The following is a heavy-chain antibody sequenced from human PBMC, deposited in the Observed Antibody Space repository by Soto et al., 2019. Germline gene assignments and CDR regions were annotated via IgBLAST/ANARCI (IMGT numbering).Heavy chain of an antibody. Sequence: QVQLQESGPGLVKPSQTLSLTCTVSGGSISSGDYYWNWIRQPPGKGLEWIGYIHSSGSTYYNPSLKSRVTIAVATSQHQFSLQLTSVTAADTAVYYCASPTGGDYWGQGTLVTVSS. V-gene: IGHV4-30-4*01. CDR3: ASPTGGDY. CDR1: GGSISSGDYY. J-gene: IGHJ4*02. CDR2: IHSSGST. D-gene: IGHD3-16*01.